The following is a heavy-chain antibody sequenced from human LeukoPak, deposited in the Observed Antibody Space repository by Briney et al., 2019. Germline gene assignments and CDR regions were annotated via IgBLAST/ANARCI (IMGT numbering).Heavy chain of an antibody. CDR3: ARAGGEYWYFDL. CDR2: MNPNSGNT. J-gene: IGHJ2*01. CDR1: GYAFTDYD. D-gene: IGHD4-17*01. V-gene: IGHV1-8*01. Sequence: GASVKVSCKASGYAFTDYDINWVRQATGQGLEWMGWMNPNSGNTGYTQKFQGRVTMTRNTSISTAYMELSSLTSDDTAVYYCARAGGEYWYFDLWGRGTLVIVSS.